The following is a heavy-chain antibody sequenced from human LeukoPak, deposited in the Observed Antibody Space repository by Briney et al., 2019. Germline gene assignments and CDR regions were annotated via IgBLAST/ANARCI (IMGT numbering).Heavy chain of an antibody. J-gene: IGHJ4*02. CDR2: INPNSGGT. D-gene: IGHD2-2*01. V-gene: IGHV1-2*02. CDR1: VYTFTGYY. CDR3: ARDSDIVVVPAAILPGY. Sequence: GGAVKVSCKASVYTFTGYYIHWVRQAPGQGREWMGWINPNSGGTNYAQKFQGRVTMTRDTSISTAYMELSRLRTDDTAVYYCARDSDIVVVPAAILPGYWGQGTLVTVSS.